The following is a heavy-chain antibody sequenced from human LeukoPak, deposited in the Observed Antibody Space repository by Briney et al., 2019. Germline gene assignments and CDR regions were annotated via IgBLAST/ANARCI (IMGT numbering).Heavy chain of an antibody. CDR2: ISSSSSTI. V-gene: IGHV3-48*04. J-gene: IGHJ4*02. CDR3: ARDGSYDFWSGYYDY. Sequence: PGGSLRLSCAASGFTFSSYSMNWVRQAPGKGLEWVSYISSSSSTIYYADSVKGRFTISRDNAKNSLYLQMNSLRAEDTAVYYCARDGSYDFWSGYYDYWGQGTLVTVSS. CDR1: GFTFSSYS. D-gene: IGHD3-3*01.